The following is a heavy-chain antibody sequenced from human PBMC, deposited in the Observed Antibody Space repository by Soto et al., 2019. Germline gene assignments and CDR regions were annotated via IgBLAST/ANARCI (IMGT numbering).Heavy chain of an antibody. D-gene: IGHD2-2*02. Sequence: PGESLRISCKGSGYTFTSYWIGWVRQLPGKGLEWMGIIYPGDSNTRYSPSFQGQVAISADKSISTAYLQWSSLKASDTAIYYCARQGYCSSTACYTVDYWGQGTLVTVSS. CDR3: ARQGYCSSTACYTVDY. CDR2: IYPGDSNT. V-gene: IGHV5-51*01. J-gene: IGHJ4*02. CDR1: GYTFTSYW.